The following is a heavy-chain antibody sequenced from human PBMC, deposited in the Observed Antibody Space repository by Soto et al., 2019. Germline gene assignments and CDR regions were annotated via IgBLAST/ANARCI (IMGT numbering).Heavy chain of an antibody. CDR3: ARDTSGSGWDDAFDI. D-gene: IGHD6-19*01. J-gene: IGHJ3*02. V-gene: IGHV3-21*01. Sequence: GGSLRLSCAASGFTFSSYSMNWVRQAPGKGLEWVSSISSSSSYIYYADSVKGRFTISRDNAKNSLYLQMNSLRAEDTAVYYCARDTSGSGWDDAFDIWGQGTMVTVSS. CDR2: ISSSSSYI. CDR1: GFTFSSYS.